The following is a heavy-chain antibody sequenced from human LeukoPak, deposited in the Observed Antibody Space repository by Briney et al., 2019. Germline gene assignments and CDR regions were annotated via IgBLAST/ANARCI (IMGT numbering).Heavy chain of an antibody. D-gene: IGHD3-3*01. CDR1: GYTFTGYY. V-gene: IGHV1-2*02. J-gene: IGHJ3*02. CDR3: ARVRPSGTLDAFDI. CDR2: INPNSGGT. Sequence: ASVKVSCKASGYTFTGYYMHWVRQAPGQGLEWMGWINPNSGGTNYAQKFQGRVTMTRDTSISTAYMELSRLRSDDTAVYYCARVRPSGTLDAFDIWGQGTMVTVSS.